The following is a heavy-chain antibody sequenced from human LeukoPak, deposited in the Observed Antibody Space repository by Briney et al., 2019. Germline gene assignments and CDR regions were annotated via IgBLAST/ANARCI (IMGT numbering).Heavy chain of an antibody. CDR2: ISAYNGNT. V-gene: IGHV1-18*04. D-gene: IGHD3-3*01. J-gene: IGHJ4*02. Sequence: ASVKVSCKASGYTFTSYYMHWVRQAPGQGLEWMGWISAYNGNTNYVQKLQGRVTMTTDTSTSTAYMELRSLRSDDTAVYYCAREPSSGYADYWGQGTLVTVSS. CDR3: AREPSSGYADY. CDR1: GYTFTSYY.